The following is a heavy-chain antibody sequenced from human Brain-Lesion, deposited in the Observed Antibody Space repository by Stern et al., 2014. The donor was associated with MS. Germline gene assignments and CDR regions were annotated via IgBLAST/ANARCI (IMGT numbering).Heavy chain of an antibody. CDR1: GYTFTNYW. CDR2: IHPSDSYT. V-gene: IGHV5-51*01. D-gene: IGHD6-19*01. Sequence: VQLVQSGAEVKKPGESLKISCKGSGYTFTNYWIGWVRQMPGTGLEWMGIIHPSDSYTRYSPSFQGQVIISADKSINTAYLQWSSLKASDTAMYYCARGSVAATMGAMDVWGQGTTVTVSS. J-gene: IGHJ6*02. CDR3: ARGSVAATMGAMDV.